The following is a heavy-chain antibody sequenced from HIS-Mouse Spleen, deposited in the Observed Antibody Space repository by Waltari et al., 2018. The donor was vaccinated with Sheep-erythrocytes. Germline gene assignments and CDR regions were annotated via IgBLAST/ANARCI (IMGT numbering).Heavy chain of an antibody. J-gene: IGHJ4*02. CDR3: ARVASGATFDY. Sequence: EVQLVESGGGLVKPGGSLRLSCAASGFPFITSSMNSVRQAPGKGLEWVSSISSSSSYIYYADSVKGRFTISRDNAKNSLYLQMNSLRAEDTAVYYCARVASGATFDYWGQGTLVTVSS. D-gene: IGHD1-26*01. V-gene: IGHV3-21*01. CDR1: GFPFITSS. CDR2: ISSSSSYI.